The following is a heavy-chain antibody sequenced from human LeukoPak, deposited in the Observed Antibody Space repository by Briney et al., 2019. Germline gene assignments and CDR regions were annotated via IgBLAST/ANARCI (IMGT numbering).Heavy chain of an antibody. CDR1: GGTFSSYA. CDR2: IIPIFGTA. CDR3: ARASRIAAARYYFDY. V-gene: IGHV1-69*13. Sequence: ASVKVSCKASGGTFSSYAISWVRQAPGQGPEWMGGIIPIFGTANYAQKFQGRVTITADESTSTAYMELSSLRSEDTAVYYCARASRIAAARYYFDYWGQGTLVTVSS. J-gene: IGHJ4*02. D-gene: IGHD6-13*01.